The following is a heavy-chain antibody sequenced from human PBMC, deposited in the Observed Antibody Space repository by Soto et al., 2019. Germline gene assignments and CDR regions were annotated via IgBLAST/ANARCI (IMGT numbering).Heavy chain of an antibody. V-gene: IGHV4-39*01. CDR1: GGSISSSSYY. CDR2: IYYSGST. D-gene: IGHD2-2*01. Sequence: ETLSLACPVSGGSISSSSYYWGWIRQPPGKGLEWIGSIYYSGSTYYNPSLKSRVTISVDTSKNQFSLKLSSVTAADTAVYYCARHSGPSSGSYWGQGTLVTVSS. J-gene: IGHJ4*02. CDR3: ARHSGPSSGSY.